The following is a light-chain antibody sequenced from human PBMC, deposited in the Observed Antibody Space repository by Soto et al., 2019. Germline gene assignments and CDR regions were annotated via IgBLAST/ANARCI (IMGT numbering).Light chain of an antibody. CDR2: DVS. J-gene: IGLJ1*01. CDR3: CAYADTFYV. CDR1: SSDVGSYKD. Sequence: QSALTQPRSVSGSPGQSGTISCTGTSSDVGSYKDVSWYQHHPGKVPKLMIYDVSERPSGVPDRFSGSKSGNTASLTISGLQAEDEAIYYCCAYADTFYVFGTGTKVTVL. V-gene: IGLV2-11*01.